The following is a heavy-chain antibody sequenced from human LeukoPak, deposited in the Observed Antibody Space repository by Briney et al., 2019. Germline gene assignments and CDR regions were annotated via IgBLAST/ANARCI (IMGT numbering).Heavy chain of an antibody. V-gene: IGHV3-9*01. D-gene: IGHD6-13*01. J-gene: IGHJ4*02. Sequence: PGGSLRLSCAASGFTFSSYWMHWVRQAPGKGLEWVSGISWNSGSIGYADSVKGRFTISRDNAKNSLYLQMNSLRAEDTALYYCAKEPESIAAAGPLDYWGQGTLVTVSS. CDR2: ISWNSGSI. CDR1: GFTFSSYW. CDR3: AKEPESIAAAGPLDY.